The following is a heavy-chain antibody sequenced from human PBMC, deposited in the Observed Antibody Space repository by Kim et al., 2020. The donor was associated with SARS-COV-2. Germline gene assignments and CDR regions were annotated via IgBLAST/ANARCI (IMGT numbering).Heavy chain of an antibody. Sequence: DSVKGRFTISRDNSKNTLYLQMNSLRAEDTAVYYCARVGGNYGPNWYFDLWGRGTLVTVSS. CDR3: ARVGGNYGPNWYFDL. V-gene: IGHV3-53*01. D-gene: IGHD1-7*01. J-gene: IGHJ2*01.